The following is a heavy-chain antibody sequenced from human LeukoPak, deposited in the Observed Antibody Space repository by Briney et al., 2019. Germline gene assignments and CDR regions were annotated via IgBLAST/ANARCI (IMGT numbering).Heavy chain of an antibody. D-gene: IGHD2-8*01. CDR2: IRYDGSNK. V-gene: IGHV3-30*02. Sequence: HPGGSLRLSCAASGFTFSSYGMHWVRQAPGKGLEWVAFIRYDGSNKYYADSVKGRFTISRDNSKNTLYLQMNSLRAEDRAVYYCAKERLYGYNYMDVWGKGTTVTISS. CDR1: GFTFSSYG. J-gene: IGHJ6*03. CDR3: AKERLYGYNYMDV.